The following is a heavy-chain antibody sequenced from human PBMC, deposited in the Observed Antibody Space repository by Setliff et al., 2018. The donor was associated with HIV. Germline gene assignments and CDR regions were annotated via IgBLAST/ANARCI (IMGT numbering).Heavy chain of an antibody. CDR3: ARVSITYWYSIPRDYYYYMDV. J-gene: IGHJ6*03. V-gene: IGHV4-34*12. D-gene: IGHD2-8*02. Sequence: PSETLSLTCAVYGGSFNDYYWSWIRQPPGKGLEWIGEIIHSGSINYNPSLKSRVTISVDTSKNQFSLKVSSVTAADTAVYYCARVSITYWYSIPRDYYYYMDVWGEGTTVTVSS. CDR2: IIHSGSI. CDR1: GGSFNDYY.